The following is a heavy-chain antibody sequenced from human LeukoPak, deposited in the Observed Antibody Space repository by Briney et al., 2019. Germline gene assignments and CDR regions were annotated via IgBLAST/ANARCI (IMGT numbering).Heavy chain of an antibody. J-gene: IGHJ6*02. CDR3: ARIPATSRGYSYGKDGYYYGMDV. CDR2: MNPNSGNT. D-gene: IGHD5-18*01. V-gene: IGHV1-8*01. CDR1: GYTFTSYD. Sequence: ASVKVSCKASGYTFTSYDINWVRQATGQGLEWMGWMNPNSGNTGYAQKFQGRVTMTRDTSTSTVYMELSSLRSEDTAVYYCARIPATSRGYSYGKDGYYYGMDVWGQGTTVTVSS.